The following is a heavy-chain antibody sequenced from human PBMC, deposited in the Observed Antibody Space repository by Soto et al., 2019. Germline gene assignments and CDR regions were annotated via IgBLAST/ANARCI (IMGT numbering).Heavy chain of an antibody. D-gene: IGHD4-17*01. V-gene: IGHV2-5*02. CDR2: VYWDDDK. J-gene: IGHJ1*01. CDR3: AHRKAASGDYGPAEYSQH. CDR1: GFSLSTSGVG. Sequence: SGPTLVNPTQTLTLTCTFSGFSLSTSGVGVGWIRQPPGKALEWLALVYWDDDKRYSPSLKSRLTITKDTSKNQVVLTMTNMDPVDTATYYCAHRKAASGDYGPAEYSQHWGQGTLVTVSS.